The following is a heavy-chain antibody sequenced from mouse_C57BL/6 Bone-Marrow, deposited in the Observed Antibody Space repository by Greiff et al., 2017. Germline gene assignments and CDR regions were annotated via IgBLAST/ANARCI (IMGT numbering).Heavy chain of an antibody. CDR3: ARAYSSSYRFDY. Sequence: QVQLQQPGAELVKPGASVKLSCKASGYTFTSYWMHWVKQRPGQGLEWIGMIHPNSGSTNYNEKFKSKATLTEDKSSSTAYMQLSSLTSEDTAVYYGARAYSSSYRFDYWGQGTTLTVSS. D-gene: IGHD1-1*01. V-gene: IGHV1-64*01. J-gene: IGHJ2*01. CDR2: IHPNSGST. CDR1: GYTFTSYW.